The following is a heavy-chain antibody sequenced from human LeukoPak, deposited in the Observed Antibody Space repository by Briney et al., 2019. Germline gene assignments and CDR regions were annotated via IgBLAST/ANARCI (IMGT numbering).Heavy chain of an antibody. CDR3: ANSITIFGVAFDY. D-gene: IGHD3-3*01. J-gene: IGHJ4*02. CDR2: ISSSGSTI. CDR1: GFTFSDYY. Sequence: GGSLRLSCAASGFTFSDYYMSWIRQAPGKGLEWVSYISSSGSTIYYADSVKGRFTISRDNAKNSLYLQMNSLRAEDTAVYYCANSITIFGVAFDYWGQGTLVTVSS. V-gene: IGHV3-11*04.